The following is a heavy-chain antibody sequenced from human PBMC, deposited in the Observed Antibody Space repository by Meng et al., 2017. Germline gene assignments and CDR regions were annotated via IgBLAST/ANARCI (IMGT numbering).Heavy chain of an antibody. J-gene: IGHJ4*02. CDR1: GFTFNNYW. D-gene: IGHD1-1*01. Sequence: EGQMEASGGGLVQPGGSLRLSCAASGFTFNNYWMHWVRQVPGKGLVWVSRISGDGSITNYADSVKGRFTISRDNAKNTLYLQMNSLRPEDTAVYYCLDEAPRSDYWGQGSLVTVSS. V-gene: IGHV3-74*01. CDR2: ISGDGSIT. CDR3: LDEAPRSDY.